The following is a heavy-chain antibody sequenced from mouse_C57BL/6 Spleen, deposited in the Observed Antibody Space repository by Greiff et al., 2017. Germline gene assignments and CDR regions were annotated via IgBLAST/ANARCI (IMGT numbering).Heavy chain of an antibody. J-gene: IGHJ4*01. CDR3: ARRRYYYGAMDY. Sequence: VTLKVSGPGILQSSQTLSLTCSFSGFSLSTSGMGVSWIRQPSGKGLEWQARIYWDDDKRYNPSLNSRLTIYKDTSSNQVFLKSTSVDTADTATYYCARRRYYYGAMDYWGQGTSVTVSS. CDR1: GFSLSTSGMG. CDR2: IYWDDDK. D-gene: IGHD1-1*01. V-gene: IGHV8-12*01.